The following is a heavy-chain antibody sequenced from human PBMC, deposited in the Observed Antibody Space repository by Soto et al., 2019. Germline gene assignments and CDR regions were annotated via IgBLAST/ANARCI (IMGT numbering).Heavy chain of an antibody. Sequence: LSLTCTVSGGSISSYYWSWIRQPPGKGLEWIGYIYYSGSTNYNPSLKSRVTISVDTSKNQFSLKLSSVTAADTAVYYCARRGSSWYYYYYMDVWGKGTTVTVSS. D-gene: IGHD6-13*01. J-gene: IGHJ6*03. CDR2: IYYSGST. CDR1: GGSISSYY. CDR3: ARRGSSWYYYYYMDV. V-gene: IGHV4-59*08.